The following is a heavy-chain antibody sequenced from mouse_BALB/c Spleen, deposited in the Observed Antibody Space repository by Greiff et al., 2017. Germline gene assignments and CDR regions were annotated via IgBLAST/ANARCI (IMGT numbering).Heavy chain of an antibody. V-gene: IGHV5-6-5*01. CDR2: ISSGGST. J-gene: IGHJ3*01. CDR1: GFTFSSYA. Sequence: EVQVVESGGGLVKPGGSLKLSCAASGFTFSSYAMSWVRQTPEKRLEWVASISSGGSTYYPDSVKGRFTISRDNARNILYLQMSSLRSEDTAMYYCARGDDYGGFAYWGQGTLVTVSA. CDR3: ARGDDYGGFAY. D-gene: IGHD2-4*01.